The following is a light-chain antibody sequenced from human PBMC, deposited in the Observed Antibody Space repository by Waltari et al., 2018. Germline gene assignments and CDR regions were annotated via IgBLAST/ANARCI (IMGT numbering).Light chain of an antibody. J-gene: IGLJ3*02. Sequence: QLVLTQSPSASASLGASVKLTCTLSSGHSSNVIAWFQEQPGKGPRYLMKVNSDGSHSKGDEIPDRVSGSSSGAERYLTISSLQSEYAADYYCQTGGHGTWVFGGGTKLTVL. CDR3: QTGGHGTWV. V-gene: IGLV4-69*01. CDR1: SGHSSNV. CDR2: VNSDGSH.